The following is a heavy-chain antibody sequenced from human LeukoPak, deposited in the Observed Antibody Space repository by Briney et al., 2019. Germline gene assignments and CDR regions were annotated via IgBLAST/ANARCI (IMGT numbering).Heavy chain of an antibody. V-gene: IGHV4-34*01. CDR2: INYSGST. CDR1: GGSFSGYY. D-gene: IGHD5-12*01. J-gene: IGHJ6*03. CDR3: ARLMYSGYEGLDYYFNYIDV. Sequence: PSETLSLTCAVYGGSFSGYYWSWIRQPPGKGLEWIGEINYSGSTKYNPSLKSRVTISVDTSKNQFSLNLSSVTAADTAVYYCARLMYSGYEGLDYYFNYIDVWGKGTTVTISS.